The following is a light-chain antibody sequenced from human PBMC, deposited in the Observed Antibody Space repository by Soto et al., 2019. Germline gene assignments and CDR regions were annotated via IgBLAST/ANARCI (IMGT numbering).Light chain of an antibody. CDR2: RDT. Sequence: QAVVTQPPSASGTPGQRITISCSGISSNTGSNSLYWYQQLPGTAPTLLIYRDTQRSSGVPERFSGSKSGTSASLAISGLRSEDEADYYCAAWDDSLRGVLFGGGTQLTVL. CDR3: AAWDDSLRGVL. J-gene: IGLJ2*01. CDR1: SSNTGSNS. V-gene: IGLV1-47*01.